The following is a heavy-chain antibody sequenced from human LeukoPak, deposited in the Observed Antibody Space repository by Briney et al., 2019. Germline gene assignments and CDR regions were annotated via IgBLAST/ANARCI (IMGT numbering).Heavy chain of an antibody. CDR2: INPNSGGT. Sequence: GASVKVSCKASGYTFTGYYMHWVRQAPGQGLEWMGWINPNSGGTNYARKFQGRVTMTRDTSISTAYTELSRLRSDDTAVYYCARDLSGYYSGYWGQGTLVTVSS. V-gene: IGHV1-2*02. CDR3: ARDLSGYYSGY. J-gene: IGHJ4*02. D-gene: IGHD3-3*01. CDR1: GYTFTGYY.